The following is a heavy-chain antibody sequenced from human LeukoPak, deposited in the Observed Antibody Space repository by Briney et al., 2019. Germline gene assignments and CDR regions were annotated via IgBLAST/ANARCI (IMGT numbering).Heavy chain of an antibody. J-gene: IGHJ6*03. D-gene: IGHD3-10*01. CDR2: INPSGGST. CDR3: AREYLVRGVNYYYMDV. CDR1: GYTFTSYY. Sequence: GCSVKDSCKASGYTFTSYYMHWVRQAPGQGLEWMGIINPSGGSTSYAQTFQGRVTMTRYVSTRTVYMELSSLRSEDTAVYYCAREYLVRGVNYYYMDVWGKGTTVTISS. V-gene: IGHV1-46*01.